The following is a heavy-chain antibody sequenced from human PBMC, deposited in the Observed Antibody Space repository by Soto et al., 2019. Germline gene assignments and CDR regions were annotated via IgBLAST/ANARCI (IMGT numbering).Heavy chain of an antibody. CDR2: IIPIFGTA. D-gene: IGHD4-17*01. CDR1: GGTFSSYA. CDR3: ARDYKVNTLWRGDFDY. J-gene: IGHJ4*02. V-gene: IGHV1-69*13. Sequence: SVKVSCKASGGTFSSYAISWVRQAPGQGLEWMGGIIPIFGTANYAQKFQGRVTITADESTSTAYMELSSLRSEETAVYYCARDYKVNTLWRGDFDYWGQGTLVTVSS.